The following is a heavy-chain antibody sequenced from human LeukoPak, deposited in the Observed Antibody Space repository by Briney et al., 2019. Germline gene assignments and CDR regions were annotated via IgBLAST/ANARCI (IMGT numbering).Heavy chain of an antibody. CDR3: ARDGWNAHTSNWFDP. CDR2: ISAYNGNT. CDR1: GYTFTSYG. V-gene: IGHV1-18*01. Sequence: GASVKVSCKASGYTFTSYGISWVRKAPGQGLEWMGWISAYNGNTNYAQKLQGRVTMTTDTSTSTAYMELRSLRSDDTAVYYCARDGWNAHTSNWFDPWGQGTLVTVSS. D-gene: IGHD1-1*01. J-gene: IGHJ5*02.